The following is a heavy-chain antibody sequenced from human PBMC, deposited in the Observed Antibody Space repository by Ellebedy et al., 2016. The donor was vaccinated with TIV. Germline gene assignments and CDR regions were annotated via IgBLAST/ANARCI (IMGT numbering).Heavy chain of an antibody. J-gene: IGHJ1*01. V-gene: IGHV1-18*04. D-gene: IGHD6-19*01. Sequence: AASVKVSCKASGYSFTSYGISWVRQAPGQGLEWMGWINAYNGTTNIAQKLQGRVTMTTDTSTSTAYMEVRRRRSDATAVYYCAREIGAGPVVFQYWGQGTLVIVSS. CDR3: AREIGAGPVVFQY. CDR2: INAYNGTT. CDR1: GYSFTSYG.